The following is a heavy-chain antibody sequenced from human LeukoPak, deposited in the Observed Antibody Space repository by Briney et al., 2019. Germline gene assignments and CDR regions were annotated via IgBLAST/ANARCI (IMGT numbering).Heavy chain of an antibody. CDR2: ISGSGGST. Sequence: PGGSLRLSCAASGFTLSSYAMSWVRQAPGKGLEWVSAISGSGGSTYYADSVKGRFTISRDNSKNTLYLQMNSLRAEDTAVYYCAKGASIAAAGLNWFDPWGQGTLVTVSS. J-gene: IGHJ5*02. V-gene: IGHV3-23*01. D-gene: IGHD6-13*01. CDR1: GFTLSSYA. CDR3: AKGASIAAAGLNWFDP.